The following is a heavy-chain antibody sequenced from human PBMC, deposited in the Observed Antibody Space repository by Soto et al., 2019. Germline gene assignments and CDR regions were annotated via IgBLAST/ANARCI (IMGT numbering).Heavy chain of an antibody. CDR2: IWYDGSNK. CDR3: ARVDCTGAYCYSWPFNYGVDV. J-gene: IGHJ6*02. V-gene: IGHV3-33*08. D-gene: IGHD2-15*01. Sequence: QVQLVESGGGVVQPGGSLRLSCTTSGFTFNTYGMHWVRQAPGKGLEWVAIIWYDGSNKYYADSVKGRFTISRDNSKNTLYLQMNSLRAEDTALYHWARVDCTGAYCYSWPFNYGVDVWGQGATVAVAS. CDR1: GFTFNTYG.